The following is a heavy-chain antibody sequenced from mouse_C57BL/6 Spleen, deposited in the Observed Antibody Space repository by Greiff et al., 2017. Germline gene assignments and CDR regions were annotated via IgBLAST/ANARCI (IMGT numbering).Heavy chain of an antibody. V-gene: IGHV1-4*01. Sequence: LEESGAELARPGASVKMSCKASGYTFTSYTMHWVKQRPGQGLEWIGYINPSSGYTKYNQKFKDKATLTADKSSSTAYMQLSSLTSEDSAVYYCARGEGYENYWGQGTTLTVSS. CDR3: ARGEGYENY. CDR1: GYTFTSYT. D-gene: IGHD2-2*01. J-gene: IGHJ2*01. CDR2: INPSSGYT.